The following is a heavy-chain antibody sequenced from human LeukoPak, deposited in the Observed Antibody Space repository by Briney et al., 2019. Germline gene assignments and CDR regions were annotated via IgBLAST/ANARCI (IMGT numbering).Heavy chain of an antibody. J-gene: IGHJ3*02. Sequence: PGGSLRLSCAASGFTFDDYGMSWVRQAPGKGLEWVSGINWNGGSTGYTDSVKGRFTISRGNARNSLYLQMSSLRAEDTALYYCARGGDYGSGSLDALDIWGQGTMVTVSS. CDR3: ARGGDYGSGSLDALDI. CDR1: GFTFDDYG. V-gene: IGHV3-20*04. D-gene: IGHD3-10*01. CDR2: INWNGGST.